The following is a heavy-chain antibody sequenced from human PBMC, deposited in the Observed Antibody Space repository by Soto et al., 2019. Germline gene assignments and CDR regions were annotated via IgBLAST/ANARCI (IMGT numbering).Heavy chain of an antibody. D-gene: IGHD3-10*01. CDR3: ATAPGARYYYGSGGDY. J-gene: IGHJ4*02. CDR1: GFTFSSYA. V-gene: IGHV3-30-3*01. Sequence: QVPLVESGGGVVQPGRSLRLSCAASGFTFSSYAMHWVRQAPGKGLEWVAVISYDGSNKYYADSVKGRFTISRDNSKNTLYLQMNSLRAEDTAVYYCATAPGARYYYGSGGDYWGQGTLVTVSS. CDR2: ISYDGSNK.